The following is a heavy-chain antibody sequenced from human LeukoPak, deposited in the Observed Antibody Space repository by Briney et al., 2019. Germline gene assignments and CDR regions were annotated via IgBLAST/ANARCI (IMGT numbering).Heavy chain of an antibody. V-gene: IGHV1-69*05. D-gene: IGHD1-7*01. CDR1: GGTFSSYA. CDR2: IIPIFGTA. CDR3: ARDVTKYNWNYVWFDP. Sequence: GASVKVSCKASGGTFSSYAISWVRQTPGQGLEWMGGIIPIFGTANYAQKFQGRVTITTDESTSTAYMELSSLRSEDTAVYYCARDVTKYNWNYVWFDPWGQGTLVTVSS. J-gene: IGHJ5*02.